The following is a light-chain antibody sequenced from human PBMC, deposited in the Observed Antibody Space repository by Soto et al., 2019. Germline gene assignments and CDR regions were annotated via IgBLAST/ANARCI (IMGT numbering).Light chain of an antibody. V-gene: IGLV8-61*01. J-gene: IGLJ3*02. CDR3: VLYMGGGIWV. CDR2: STN. Sequence: QTVVTQEPSFSVSPGGTVTLTCGLSSGSVSTNYYPSWYQQTPGQAPRTLIYSTNTRSSGVPDRFSGSILESKAALTIAGAQADDESDYYCVLYMGGGIWVFGGGTKLTVL. CDR1: SGSVSTNYY.